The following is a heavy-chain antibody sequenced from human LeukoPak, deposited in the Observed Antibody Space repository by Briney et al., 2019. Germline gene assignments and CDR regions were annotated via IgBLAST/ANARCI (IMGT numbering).Heavy chain of an antibody. CDR2: INHSGRN. D-gene: IGHD1-7*01. CDR3: ARATGTKVPPGY. CDR1: GGSFSGYY. J-gene: IGHJ4*02. Sequence: SETLSLTCAVYGGSFSGYYWSWIRQPPGKGLEWLGEINHSGRNNYNPSLKSRVTISINTSKNQFSPKLISVTAADTAVYYCARATGTKVPPGYWGQGTLVTVSS. V-gene: IGHV4-34*01.